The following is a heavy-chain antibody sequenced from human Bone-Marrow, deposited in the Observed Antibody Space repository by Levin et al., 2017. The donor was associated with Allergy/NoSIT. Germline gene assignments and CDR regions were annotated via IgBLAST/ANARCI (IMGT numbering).Heavy chain of an antibody. CDR1: GFTFSSYW. D-gene: IGHD2-2*01. CDR2: INSDGSST. J-gene: IGHJ4*02. V-gene: IGHV3-74*01. Sequence: GGSLRLSCAASGFTFSSYWMHWVRQAPGKGLVWVSRINSDGSSTSYADSVKGRFTISRDNAKNTLYLQMNSLRAEDTAVYYCARDNCSSTSCDASGFDYWGQGTLVTVSA. CDR3: ARDNCSSTSCDASGFDY.